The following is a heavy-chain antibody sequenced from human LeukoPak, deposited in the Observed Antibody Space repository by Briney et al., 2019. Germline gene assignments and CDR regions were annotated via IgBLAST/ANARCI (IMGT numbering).Heavy chain of an antibody. Sequence: PSETLSLTCAAYGGSFSGYYWSWIRQPPGKGLEWIGEINHSGSTNYNPSLKSRVTISVDTSKNQFSLKLSSVTAAGTAVYYCARRSGSPFDYWGQGTLVTVSS. V-gene: IGHV4-34*01. CDR3: ARRSGSPFDY. CDR1: GGSFSGYY. D-gene: IGHD1-26*01. CDR2: INHSGST. J-gene: IGHJ4*02.